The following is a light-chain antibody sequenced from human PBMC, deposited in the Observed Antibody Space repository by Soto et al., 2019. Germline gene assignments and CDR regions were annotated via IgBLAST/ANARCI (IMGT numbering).Light chain of an antibody. Sequence: QSVLTQPASVSGSPGQSITISCTGTSSDVGGYNYVSWYQQHPGKAPKLMIYDVSNRPPGVSNRFSGSKSGNTASLTISGLQAEDEADYYCSSYTSRITVVFGGGTKLTVL. J-gene: IGLJ2*01. CDR3: SSYTSRITVV. CDR2: DVS. CDR1: SSDVGGYNY. V-gene: IGLV2-14*01.